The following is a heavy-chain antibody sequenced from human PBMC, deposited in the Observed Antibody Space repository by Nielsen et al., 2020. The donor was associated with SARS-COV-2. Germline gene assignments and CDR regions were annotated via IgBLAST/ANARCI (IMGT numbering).Heavy chain of an antibody. V-gene: IGHV1-2*06. Sequence: ASVKVSCKASGYTFTGYYMHWVRQAPGQGLEWMGRIRPNSGGTNYAQKFQGRVTMTRDTSISTAYMELSRLRSDDTAVYYCARGGYSSGWYNNWFDPWGQGTLVTVSS. CDR2: IRPNSGGT. D-gene: IGHD6-19*01. J-gene: IGHJ5*02. CDR1: GYTFTGYY. CDR3: ARGGYSSGWYNNWFDP.